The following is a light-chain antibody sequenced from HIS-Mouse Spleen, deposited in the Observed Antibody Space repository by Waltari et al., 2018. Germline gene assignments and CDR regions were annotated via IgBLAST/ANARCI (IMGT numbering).Light chain of an antibody. Sequence: QSALTQPASVSGSPGQSITISCTGTSSDVGSYNLVSWYQHHPGKAPKPMIYEGSKRPSGVSNRFSGSKSGNTASLTISGLQAEDEADYYCCSYAGSSTVFGGGTKLTVL. CDR1: SSDVGSYNL. V-gene: IGLV2-23*01. CDR3: CSYAGSSTV. J-gene: IGLJ3*02. CDR2: EGS.